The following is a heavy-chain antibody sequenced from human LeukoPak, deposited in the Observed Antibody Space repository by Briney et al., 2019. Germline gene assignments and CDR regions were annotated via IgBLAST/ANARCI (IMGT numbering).Heavy chain of an antibody. CDR3: AREFRAAGAFDI. Sequence: ASVKVSCKASGYTFSGYYIHWVRQAPGQGLEWMGWINPNNGGTNYAHRFQGRVTMTRDTSISTAYMELNSLRAEDTAVYYCAREFRAAGAFDIWGQGTMVTVSS. D-gene: IGHD2-21*01. CDR2: INPNNGGT. V-gene: IGHV1-2*02. J-gene: IGHJ3*02. CDR1: GYTFSGYY.